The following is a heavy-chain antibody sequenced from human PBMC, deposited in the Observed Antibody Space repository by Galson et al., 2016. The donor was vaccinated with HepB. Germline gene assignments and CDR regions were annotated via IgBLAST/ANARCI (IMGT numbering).Heavy chain of an antibody. CDR1: GFNIRAYA. D-gene: IGHD3-10*01. J-gene: IGHJ6*02. Sequence: SLRLSCAASGFNIRAYAMYWVRQAPGRGLEWLSVTSFDGTNNDYADSVRGRFTMSRDNSQNTVHLFLRGLRAEDTATYYCARGRAAMDVWGQGTTVFVSS. CDR2: TSFDGTNN. V-gene: IGHV3-30-3*01. CDR3: ARGRAAMDV.